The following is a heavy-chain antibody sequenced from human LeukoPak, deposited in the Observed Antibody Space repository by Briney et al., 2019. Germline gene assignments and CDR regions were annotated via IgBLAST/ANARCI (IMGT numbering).Heavy chain of an antibody. D-gene: IGHD2-21*02. J-gene: IGHJ4*02. CDR2: ISSSSSYI. CDR3: AKDFVVVPGNVNYFDY. CDR1: GFTFSSYS. V-gene: IGHV3-21*04. Sequence: GGSLRLSCAASGFTFSSYSMNWVRQAPGKGLEWVSSISSSSSYIYYADSVKGRFTVSRDNSKNTLYVQMKSLRAEDTAVYYCAKDFVVVPGNVNYFDYWGQGTLVTASS.